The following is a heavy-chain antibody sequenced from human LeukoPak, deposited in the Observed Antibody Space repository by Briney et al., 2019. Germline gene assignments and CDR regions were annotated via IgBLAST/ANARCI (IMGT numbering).Heavy chain of an antibody. V-gene: IGHV4-34*01. D-gene: IGHD2-15*01. CDR2: INHSGST. Sequence: SETLSLTCAVYGGSFSGYYWSWIRQPPGKGLEWIGEINHSGSTNYNPSLKSRVTISVDTSKNQFSLKLSSVTAADTAVYYCAGTCSGGSCYQDAFDIWGQGTMVTVSS. J-gene: IGHJ3*02. CDR1: GGSFSGYY. CDR3: AGTCSGGSCYQDAFDI.